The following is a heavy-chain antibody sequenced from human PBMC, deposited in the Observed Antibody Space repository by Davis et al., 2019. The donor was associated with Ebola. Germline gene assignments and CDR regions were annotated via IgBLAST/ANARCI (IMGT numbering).Heavy chain of an antibody. J-gene: IGHJ4*02. V-gene: IGHV3-21*01. D-gene: IGHD5-18*01. CDR3: AKGPGYGYY. CDR2: ISISSAFI. Sequence: GESLKISCADSVITFSSYAMTWVRQAPGKGLEWVSSISISSAFIYYADSVKGRFTISRDNAKNSLYLQMNSLRDEDTAVYYCAKGPGYGYYWGQGTLVTVSS. CDR1: VITFSSYA.